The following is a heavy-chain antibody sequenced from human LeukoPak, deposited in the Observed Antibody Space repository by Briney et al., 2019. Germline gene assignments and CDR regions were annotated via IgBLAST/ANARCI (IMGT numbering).Heavy chain of an antibody. V-gene: IGHV4-59*12. J-gene: IGHJ5*02. CDR3: ARESGSYLWRSWLNP. CDR1: GGSISSYY. Sequence: SETLSLTCTVSGGSISSYYWNWIRQPPGKGLEWIGYIYYSGSTNYNPSLKSRVTISVDTSKNQCSLKLSSVTAADTAVYYCARESGSYLWRSWLNPWGQGTLVTVSS. CDR2: IYYSGST. D-gene: IGHD3-16*01.